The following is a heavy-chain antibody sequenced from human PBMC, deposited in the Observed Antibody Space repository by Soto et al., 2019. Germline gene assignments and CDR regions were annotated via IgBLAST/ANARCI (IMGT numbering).Heavy chain of an antibody. CDR1: GGTFSSYA. D-gene: IGHD3-22*01. Sequence: QVQLVQSGAEVKKPGSSVKVSCKASGGTFSSYAISWVRQAPGQGLEWMGGIIPIFGTANYAQKFQGRVTITADESTSTAYMELSSLRSEDTAVYYCARDHASYDSSGYYYEFDYWGQGTLVTVSS. V-gene: IGHV1-69*12. CDR2: IIPIFGTA. CDR3: ARDHASYDSSGYYYEFDY. J-gene: IGHJ4*02.